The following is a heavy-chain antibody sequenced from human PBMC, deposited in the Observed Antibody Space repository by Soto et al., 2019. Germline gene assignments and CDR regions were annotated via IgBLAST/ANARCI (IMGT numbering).Heavy chain of an antibody. CDR3: ANYDFWSGYYYFDY. V-gene: IGHV1-24*01. J-gene: IGHJ4*02. CDR1: GYTLTELS. CDR2: FDPEDGET. D-gene: IGHD3-3*01. Sequence: ASVKVSCKVSGYTLTELSMHWVRQAPGKGLEWMGGFDPEDGETIYAQKFQGRVTMTEDTSTDTAYMELSSLRSEDTAVYYCANYDFWSGYYYFDYWGQGTRVTVSS.